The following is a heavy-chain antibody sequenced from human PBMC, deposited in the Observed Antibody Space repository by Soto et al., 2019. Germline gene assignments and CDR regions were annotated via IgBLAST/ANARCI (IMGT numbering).Heavy chain of an antibody. CDR1: GGSISSSSYY. Sequence: SETLSLTCTVSGGSISSSSYYWGWIRQPPGKGLEWIGSIYYSGSTYYNPSLKSRVTISVDTSKNQFSLKLSSVTAADTAVYYCARPLSYSGYDDGFDYWGQGTLVTVSS. CDR3: ARPLSYSGYDDGFDY. CDR2: IYYSGST. J-gene: IGHJ4*02. D-gene: IGHD5-12*01. V-gene: IGHV4-39*01.